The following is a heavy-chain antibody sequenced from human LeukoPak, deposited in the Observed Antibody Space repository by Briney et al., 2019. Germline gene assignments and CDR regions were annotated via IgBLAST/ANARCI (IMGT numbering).Heavy chain of an antibody. Sequence: GGSLRLSCAASGFTFSSYWMSWVRQAPGKGLEWVANIKQDGSEKYYVDSVKGRFTISRDSAQNSLYLQMNSLRAEDTAVYYCARDLRNYDILTGFYYYYGMDVWGQGTTVIVSS. J-gene: IGHJ6*02. CDR2: IKQDGSEK. D-gene: IGHD3-9*01. V-gene: IGHV3-7*04. CDR1: GFTFSSYW. CDR3: ARDLRNYDILTGFYYYYGMDV.